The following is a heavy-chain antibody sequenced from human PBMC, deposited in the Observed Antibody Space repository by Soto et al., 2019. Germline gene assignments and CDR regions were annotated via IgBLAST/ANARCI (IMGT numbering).Heavy chain of an antibody. Sequence: GGSLRLSSATSGLTFSNYGISWVRQAPGKGLEWVSVISGSGARAYYAQSVKGRFTLSTDNSKNTVYLQMNSLRAEDTAVYYCAKDSPVGVPLLRDLHDWGQGTLVTVSA. CDR2: ISGSGARA. CDR1: GLTFSNYG. D-gene: IGHD2-15*01. J-gene: IGHJ1*01. V-gene: IGHV3-23*01. CDR3: AKDSPVGVPLLRDLHD.